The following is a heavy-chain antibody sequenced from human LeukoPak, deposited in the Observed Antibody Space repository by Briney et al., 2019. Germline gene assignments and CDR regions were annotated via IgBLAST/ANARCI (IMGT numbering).Heavy chain of an antibody. V-gene: IGHV1-46*01. CDR2: INPSGGST. J-gene: IGHJ4*02. D-gene: IGHD3-22*01. Sequence: ASVKVSCKASGYTFTSYYMHWVRQAPGQGLEWMGIINPSGGSTSYAQKFQGRVTMTRDTSTSTVYMELSSLRSEDTAVYYCARNSFEYYYDSSGYYYPYYWGQGTLVTVSS. CDR3: ARNSFEYYYDSSGYYYPYY. CDR1: GYTFTSYY.